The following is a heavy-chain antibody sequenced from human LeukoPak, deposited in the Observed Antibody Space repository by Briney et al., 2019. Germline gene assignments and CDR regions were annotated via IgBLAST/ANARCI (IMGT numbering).Heavy chain of an antibody. CDR1: DGSISNYY. V-gene: IGHV4-59*01. CDR2: ISYSGST. CDR3: ARDPSWGNEYGDYFDY. Sequence: SETLSLTCTVSDGSISNYYWSWIRQPPGKGLEWIGYISYSGSTNYNPSLKSRVTISLDTSKNQLSLNLSSVTAADTAVYHCARDPSWGNEYGDYFDYWGQGTLVTVSS. J-gene: IGHJ4*02. D-gene: IGHD4-17*01.